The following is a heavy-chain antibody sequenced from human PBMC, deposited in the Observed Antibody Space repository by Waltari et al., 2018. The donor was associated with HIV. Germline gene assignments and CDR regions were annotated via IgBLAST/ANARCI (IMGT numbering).Heavy chain of an antibody. CDR3: ARSEFYGDKDGYYYYGMDV. CDR1: GGTFSSYA. Sequence: QVQLVQSGAEVKKPGSSVKVSCKASGGTFSSYAISWVRQAPGQGLEWMGGSRPIFGTANYAQKFQGRVTITADESTSTAYMELSSLRSEDTAVYYCARSEFYGDKDGYYYYGMDVWGQGTTVTVSS. J-gene: IGHJ6*02. D-gene: IGHD4-17*01. V-gene: IGHV1-69*01. CDR2: SRPIFGTA.